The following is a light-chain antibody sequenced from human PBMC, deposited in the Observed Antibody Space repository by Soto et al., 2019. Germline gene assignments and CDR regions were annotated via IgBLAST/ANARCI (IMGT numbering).Light chain of an antibody. V-gene: IGLV2-14*01. Sequence: QSVLTQPASVSGSPGQWITISCTGTSSDVGNYKYVSWYQQHPGKAPKLMIYEVSNRPSGVSNRFSGSKSGITASLTISGLQAEDETDYYCFSYTSSGTYVFGTGTKLTVL. CDR1: SSDVGNYKY. CDR2: EVS. J-gene: IGLJ1*01. CDR3: FSYTSSGTYV.